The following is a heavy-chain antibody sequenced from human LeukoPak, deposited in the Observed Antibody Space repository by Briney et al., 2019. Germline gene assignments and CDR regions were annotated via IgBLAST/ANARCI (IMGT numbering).Heavy chain of an antibody. CDR3: ARTVAVAVYYYMDV. V-gene: IGHV3-21*01. D-gene: IGHD6-19*01. Sequence: GGSLRLSCSASGFTFSNYGIHWVRQAPGKGLEWVSSISSSSSYIYYADSVKGRFTISRDNAKNSLYLQMNSLRAEDTAVYYCARTVAVAVYYYMDVWGKGTTVTVSS. CDR1: GFTFSNYG. J-gene: IGHJ6*03. CDR2: ISSSSSYI.